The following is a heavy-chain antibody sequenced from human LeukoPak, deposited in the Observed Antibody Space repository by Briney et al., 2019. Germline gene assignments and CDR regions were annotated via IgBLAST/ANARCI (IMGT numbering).Heavy chain of an antibody. J-gene: IGHJ4*02. CDR2: MHYSGNT. V-gene: IGHV4-38-2*02. CDR1: GYSISSGYY. CDR3: ASLRGELHSFDY. D-gene: IGHD3-10*01. Sequence: SETLSLTCTVSGYSISSGYYWGWIRQPPGKGLEYIGSMHYSGNTYYNPSLKSRVTFSMDTSKNQFSLKLSFVTAADTAMFYCASLRGELHSFDYWGQGTLVTVSS.